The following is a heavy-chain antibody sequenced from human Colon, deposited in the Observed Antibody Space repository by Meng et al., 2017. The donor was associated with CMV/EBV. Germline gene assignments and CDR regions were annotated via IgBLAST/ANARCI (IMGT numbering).Heavy chain of an antibody. D-gene: IGHD1-26*01. CDR1: GYTFTGYL. J-gene: IGHJ4*02. Sequence: QGRRGESGGEVRNPGPAVNVYCKASGYTFTGYLWYWVRQAPGQGLDWLGVINPITGGTNYAQKFQGRVTMTRDTSMNTAYMELSRLRSDDTAVYYCASLSGGDFDYWGQGTLVTSPQ. CDR2: INPITGGT. V-gene: IGHV1-2*02. CDR3: ASLSGGDFDY.